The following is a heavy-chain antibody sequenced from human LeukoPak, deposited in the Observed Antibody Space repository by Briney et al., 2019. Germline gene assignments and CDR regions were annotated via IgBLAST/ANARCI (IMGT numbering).Heavy chain of an antibody. V-gene: IGHV3-9*01. CDR3: AKGPDYGDYTTQFDY. D-gene: IGHD4-17*01. Sequence: GGSLRLSCAASGFTFSSYAMHWVRQAPGKGLEWVSGISWNSGSIGYADSVKGRFTISRDNAKNSLYLQMNSLRAEDTALYYCAKGPDYGDYTTQFDYWGQGTLVTVSS. CDR1: GFTFSSYA. J-gene: IGHJ4*02. CDR2: ISWNSGSI.